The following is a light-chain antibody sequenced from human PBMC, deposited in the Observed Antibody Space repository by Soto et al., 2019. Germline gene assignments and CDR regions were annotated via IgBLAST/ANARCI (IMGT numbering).Light chain of an antibody. J-gene: IGKJ1*01. CDR2: DAS. V-gene: IGKV1D-8*03. Sequence: VIWMTQSPSLLSASTVDRVTISCRMSQGISSYLAWYQQIPGKAPKPLIYDASNLGPGVPSRFSGSGSGTEFTLTISSLQHDDFATYYCQHYNTYSQTFGQGTKVDIK. CDR3: QHYNTYSQT. CDR1: QGISSY.